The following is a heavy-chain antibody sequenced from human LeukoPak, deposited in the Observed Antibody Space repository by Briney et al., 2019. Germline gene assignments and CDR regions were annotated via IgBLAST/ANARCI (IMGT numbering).Heavy chain of an antibody. Sequence: PSETLSLTCTVSGGSISSSSYYWGWIRQPPGEGLEWIGSIYYSGSTYYNPSLKSRVTISVDTSKNQFSLKLSSVTAADTAVYYCARHGSSSLAYFDYWGQGTLVTVSS. D-gene: IGHD6-6*01. V-gene: IGHV4-39*01. CDR3: ARHGSSSLAYFDY. J-gene: IGHJ4*02. CDR1: GGSISSSSYY. CDR2: IYYSGST.